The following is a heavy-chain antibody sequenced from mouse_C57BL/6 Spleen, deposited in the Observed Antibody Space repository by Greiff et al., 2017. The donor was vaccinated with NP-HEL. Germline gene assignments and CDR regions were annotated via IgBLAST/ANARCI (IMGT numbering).Heavy chain of an antibody. CDR2: ISYDGSN. CDR1: GYSITSGYY. J-gene: IGHJ1*03. D-gene: IGHD1-1*01. V-gene: IGHV3-6*01. Sequence: VQLKESGPGLVKPSQSLSLTCSVTGYSITSGYYWNWIRQFPGNKLEWMGYISYDGSNNYNPSLKNRISITRDTSKNQFFLKLNSVTTEDTATYYCAREGGYYYGSYWYFDVWGTGTTVTVSS. CDR3: AREGGYYYGSYWYFDV.